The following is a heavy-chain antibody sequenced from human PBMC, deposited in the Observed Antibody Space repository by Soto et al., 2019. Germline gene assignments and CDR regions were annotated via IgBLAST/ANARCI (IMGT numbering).Heavy chain of an antibody. D-gene: IGHD3-3*01. CDR2: ISSDSRTI. V-gene: IGHV3-48*02. CDR1: GFSLSDYA. CDR3: ARIKLVEWFFINVDVYDMDV. J-gene: IGHJ6*02. Sequence: GGSLRLSCVASGFSLSDYAVNWVRQAPGKGLEWVSFISSDSRTIYYADSVEGRCTVSRDNARNSVSLQMDSLRDEDAAVYYCARIKLVEWFFINVDVYDMDVWGQGTPVTVSS.